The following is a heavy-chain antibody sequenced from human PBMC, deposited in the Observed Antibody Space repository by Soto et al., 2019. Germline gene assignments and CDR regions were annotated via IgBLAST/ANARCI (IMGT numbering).Heavy chain of an antibody. J-gene: IGHJ6*02. Sequence: VASVKVSCKASVGSFTSFIVTWVRQAPGQGLEWMGRIIPVLDVEYYAQKFQGRLTITADKSTNTAYMELRSLRSEDTAVYYCANSKNPGYATPSYYGMDVWGLGTTVTVSS. D-gene: IGHD2-15*01. CDR2: IIPVLDVE. V-gene: IGHV1-69*02. CDR3: ANSKNPGYATPSYYGMDV. CDR1: VGSFTSFI.